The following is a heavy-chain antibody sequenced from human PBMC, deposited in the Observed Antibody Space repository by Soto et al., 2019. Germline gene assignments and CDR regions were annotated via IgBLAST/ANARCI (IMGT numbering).Heavy chain of an antibody. CDR1: GFTASRNY. V-gene: IGHV3-53*01. D-gene: IGHD3-22*01. Sequence: GGSLRLSCAASGFTASRNYMSGVRQAPGKGLEWVSVIYSGGRTNYAGSLKGRLTISRDNSKNTLYLQMNSLRAEDTAVYYCARGGLSTDYYDSSGYYGALDYWGQGTLVTVSS. CDR3: ARGGLSTDYYDSSGYYGALDY. CDR2: IYSGGRT. J-gene: IGHJ4*02.